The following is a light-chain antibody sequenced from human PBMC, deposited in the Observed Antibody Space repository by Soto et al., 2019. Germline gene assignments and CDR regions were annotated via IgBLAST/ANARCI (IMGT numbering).Light chain of an antibody. Sequence: DIPMTQSPSTLSASVGDRVTIACRASQTISSSWLAWYQQKPGKAPKVLIYKASTLESGVPSRFSGSGSGTEFPLTISSLQPDDAATYYCQQYNTYWTFGQGTKVEIK. V-gene: IGKV1-5*03. CDR2: KAS. CDR1: QTISSSW. J-gene: IGKJ1*01. CDR3: QQYNTYWT.